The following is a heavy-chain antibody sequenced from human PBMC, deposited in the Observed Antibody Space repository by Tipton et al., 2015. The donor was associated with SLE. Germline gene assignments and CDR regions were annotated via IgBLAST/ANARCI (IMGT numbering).Heavy chain of an antibody. CDR1: GGSMNNYY. CDR3: ARSKMGNGYYTWRVAP. V-gene: IGHV4-34*01. J-gene: IGHJ5*02. D-gene: IGHD3-3*01. CDR2: INDIGDT. Sequence: TLSLTCTVSGGSMNNYYWSWIRQPPGKGLEWIGEINDIGDTTYKSSLKSRLTISVDTSKNQISLKMSSVTAADTAVYYCARSKMGNGYYTWRVAPWGQGTLVTVSS.